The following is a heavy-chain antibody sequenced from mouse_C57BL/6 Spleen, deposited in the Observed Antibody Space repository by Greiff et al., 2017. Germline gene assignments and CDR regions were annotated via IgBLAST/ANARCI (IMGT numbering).Heavy chain of an antibody. CDR3: ARHVVTTGTLFDY. D-gene: IGHD2-2*01. CDR1: GFTFSSYT. V-gene: IGHV5-9*04. Sequence: EVKLVESGGGLVKPGGSLKLSCAASGFTFSSYTMSWVRQTPEKRLEWVATISGGGGNTYYPDSVKGRFTISRDNAKNTLYLQMSSLRSEDTAVYYCARHVVTTGTLFDYWGQGTTLTVSS. CDR2: ISGGGGNT. J-gene: IGHJ2*01.